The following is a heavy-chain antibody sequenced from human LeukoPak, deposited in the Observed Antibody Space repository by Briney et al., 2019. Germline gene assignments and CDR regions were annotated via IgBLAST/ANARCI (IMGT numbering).Heavy chain of an antibody. Sequence: AAVKVSCKASGYTFTGYYMHWVRQAPGQGLGWMGWINPNSGGTNYAQKFQGRVTMTRDTSISTAYMELSRLRSDDTAVYYCARVLTSGWYRYFDYWGQGTLVTVSS. CDR2: INPNSGGT. J-gene: IGHJ4*02. V-gene: IGHV1-2*02. CDR1: GYTFTGYY. CDR3: ARVLTSGWYRYFDY. D-gene: IGHD6-19*01.